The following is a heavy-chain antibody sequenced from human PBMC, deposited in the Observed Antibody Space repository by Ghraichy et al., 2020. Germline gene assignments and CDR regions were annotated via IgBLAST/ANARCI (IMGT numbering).Heavy chain of an antibody. CDR3: ARDRKDDFWSGYYIKALDP. D-gene: IGHD3-3*01. CDR2: IYHSGST. Sequence: SETLSLTCAVSGGSISSSNWWSWVRQPPGKGLEWIGEIYHSGSTNYNPSLKSRVTISVDKSKNQFSLKLSSVTAADTAVYYCARDRKDDFWSGYYIKALDPWGQGTLVTVSS. J-gene: IGHJ5*02. V-gene: IGHV4-4*02. CDR1: GGSISSSNW.